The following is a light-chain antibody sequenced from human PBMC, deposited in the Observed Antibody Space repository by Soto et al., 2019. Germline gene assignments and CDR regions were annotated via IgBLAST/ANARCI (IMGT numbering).Light chain of an antibody. Sequence: QSVLTQTASMSGSPGQSITISCTGTSSDVGGYNFVSWYQQHPGKAPKLIIHEVTNRPSGVSGRFSGSKSGNTAFLTISGLQAEDEAVYYCCSHSSSITWMFGGGTKVTVL. V-gene: IGLV2-14*03. CDR2: EVT. J-gene: IGLJ3*02. CDR1: SSDVGGYNF. CDR3: CSHSSSITWM.